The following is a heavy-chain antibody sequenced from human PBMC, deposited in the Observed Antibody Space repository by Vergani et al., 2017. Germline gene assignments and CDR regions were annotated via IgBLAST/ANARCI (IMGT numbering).Heavy chain of an antibody. V-gene: IGHV3-21*01. J-gene: IGHJ3*02. D-gene: IGHD3-22*01. CDR1: GFTFSSYS. CDR3: ARDRPGSDDSSGYYGVGAFDI. CDR2: ISSSSSYI. Sequence: EVQLVESGGGLVKPGGSLRLSCAASGFTFSSYSMNWVRQAPGKGLEWVSSISSSSSYIYYADSVKGRFTISRDNAKNSLYLQMNSLRAEDTAVYYCARDRPGSDDSSGYYGVGAFDIWGQGTMVTVSS.